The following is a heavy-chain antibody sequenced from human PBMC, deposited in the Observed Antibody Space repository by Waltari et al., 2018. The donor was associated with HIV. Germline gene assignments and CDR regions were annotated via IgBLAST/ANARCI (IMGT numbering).Heavy chain of an antibody. J-gene: IGHJ3*01. CDR1: GFNFRNFA. CDR3: AKSMRDLRPSAFDV. CDR2: LSGSGRTA. Sequence: EVQLLESGGGLVQPGGSLRLSCTASGFNFRNFAMSWVRQAPGKGQERVSALSGSGRTASYADYVKGRFTISRDLSNNTLFLQMNSLRAEDTAVYFCAKSMRDLRPSAFDVWGQGTMVAISS. V-gene: IGHV3-23*01. D-gene: IGHD2-8*01.